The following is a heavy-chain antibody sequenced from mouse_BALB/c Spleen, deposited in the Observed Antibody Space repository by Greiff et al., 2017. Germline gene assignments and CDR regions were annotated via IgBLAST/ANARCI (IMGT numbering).Heavy chain of an antibody. CDR3: ARDWDGFDY. CDR1: GFTFSSFG. CDR2: ISSGSSTI. D-gene: IGHD4-1*01. Sequence: EVKLVESGGGLVQPGGSRKLSCAASGFTFSSFGMHWVRQAPEKGLEWVAYISSGSSTIYYADTVKGRFTISRDNPTNTLFLQMTSLRSEDTAMYYCARDWDGFDYWGQGTTLTVSS. J-gene: IGHJ2*01. V-gene: IGHV5-17*02.